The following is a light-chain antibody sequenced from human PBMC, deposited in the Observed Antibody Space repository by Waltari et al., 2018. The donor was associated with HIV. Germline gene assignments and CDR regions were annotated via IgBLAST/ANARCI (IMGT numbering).Light chain of an antibody. J-gene: IGLJ2*01. Sequence: QSVLTQPPSASGTPGQRVTISCSGSSSNIGSYYVYWYQQLPGTAPKLLNYSINQRPSGVPDRFSGSKSGTSTSLAISGRRSEDEADYYCAAWTDSLSGVVFGGGTKLSVL. CDR1: SSNIGSYY. CDR3: AAWTDSLSGVV. CDR2: SIN. V-gene: IGLV1-47*01.